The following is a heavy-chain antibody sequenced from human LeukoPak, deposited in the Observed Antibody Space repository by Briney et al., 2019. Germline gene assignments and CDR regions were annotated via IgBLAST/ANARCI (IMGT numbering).Heavy chain of an antibody. Sequence: EASVKVSCKASGYTFTGYCIHWVRQAPGQGLEWMGRINPNSGGTNYAQKFQGRVTMTRDTSISTAYMELSGLRSDDTAMYYCARIGGDYSNLNWFDPWGQGTLVTVSS. CDR2: INPNSGGT. CDR3: ARIGGDYSNLNWFDP. V-gene: IGHV1-2*02. J-gene: IGHJ5*02. CDR1: GYTFTGYC. D-gene: IGHD4-11*01.